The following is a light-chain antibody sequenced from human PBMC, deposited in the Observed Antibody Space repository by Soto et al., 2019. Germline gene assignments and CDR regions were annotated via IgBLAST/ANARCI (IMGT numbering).Light chain of an antibody. CDR1: QNIANY. CDR3: HQTYSTPQT. J-gene: IGKJ1*01. Sequence: DIQMTQSPSSLSASVEDRVTITCRASQNIANYLTWYQHKPGKAPRLLIYGASSLQSGVPSRFSDSGSGTDFTLTISSLQPEDFATYYCHQTYSTPQTFGQGTKVEI. V-gene: IGKV1-39*01. CDR2: GAS.